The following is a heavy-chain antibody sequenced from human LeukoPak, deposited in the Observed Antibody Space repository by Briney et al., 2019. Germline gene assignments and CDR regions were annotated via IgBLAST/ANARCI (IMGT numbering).Heavy chain of an antibody. CDR1: GFTSDDYG. D-gene: IGHD6-19*01. CDR3: AKGGYSSGWYGDH. J-gene: IGHJ4*02. CDR2: ISWNSGTV. V-gene: IGHV3-9*02. Sequence: PGRSLRLSCAASGFTSDDYGMHWVRQAPGKGLEWVSGISWNSGTVVYADSVRGRFTISRDNAKNSVYLQMNSLKAEGTALYYCAKGGYSSGWYGDHWGQGTLVTVSS.